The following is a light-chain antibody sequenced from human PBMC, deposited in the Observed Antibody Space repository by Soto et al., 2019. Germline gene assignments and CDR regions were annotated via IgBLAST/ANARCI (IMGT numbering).Light chain of an antibody. J-gene: IGLJ2*01. Sequence: QSALTQPRSVSGSPGQSDTISCTGTSNDVGGYNFVSWYQQHPGKVPKLFIYDVSRRPSGVPDRFSGSKPGNTASLTISGLQAEDEADYYCSSYAGSYTLVFGGGTKLTVL. CDR1: SNDVGGYNF. CDR2: DVS. CDR3: SSYAGSYTLV. V-gene: IGLV2-11*01.